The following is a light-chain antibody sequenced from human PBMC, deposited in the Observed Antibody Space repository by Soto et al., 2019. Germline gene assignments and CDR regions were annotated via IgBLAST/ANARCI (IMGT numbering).Light chain of an antibody. Sequence: EIVLTQSPVTVSLSPGDRATLSCRASQSVTTSLAWYQHQPGQAPRLLIYDTSKRPTGIPARFSGSGSGTHFTLTISSLKPEDFAVYYCQHRTNWPSVTFGGGTTLEIK. CDR2: DTS. CDR3: QHRTNWPSVT. V-gene: IGKV3-11*01. CDR1: QSVTTS. J-gene: IGKJ4*01.